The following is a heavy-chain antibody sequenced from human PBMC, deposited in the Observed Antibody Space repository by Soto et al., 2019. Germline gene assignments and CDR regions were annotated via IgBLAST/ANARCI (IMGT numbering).Heavy chain of an antibody. CDR1: GYTFTGHA. D-gene: IGHD2-2*01. CDR2: INGGNGDT. CDR3: ARGYCSSTSCQYYFDY. Sequence: ASVKVSCKASGYTFTGHAIHWVRQAPGQRLEWMGWINGGNGDTKYSQKFQGRVTITRDTSASTAYMELTSLGSEDTAVYHCARGYCSSTSCQYYFDYWGQGTPVTVSS. J-gene: IGHJ4*02. V-gene: IGHV1-3*01.